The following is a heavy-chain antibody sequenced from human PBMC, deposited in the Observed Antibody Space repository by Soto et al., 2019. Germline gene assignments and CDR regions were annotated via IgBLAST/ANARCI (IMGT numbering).Heavy chain of an antibody. CDR3: AIFNSGTYRLYYYYYGMDV. CDR1: GGAFSGYY. V-gene: IGHV4-34*01. CDR2: SNRSGST. D-gene: IGHD3-10*01. J-gene: IGHJ6*02. Sequence: SETLSRTCAGYGGAFSGYYWSWIRQPPGRWLEWIGESNRSGSTNYNPSLKSRVTISVDTYKNQFSLKLSSVTAADTAVYYCAIFNSGTYRLYYYYYGMDVWGQGTTVT.